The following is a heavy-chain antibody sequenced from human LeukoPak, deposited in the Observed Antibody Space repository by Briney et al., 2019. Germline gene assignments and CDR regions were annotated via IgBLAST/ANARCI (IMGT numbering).Heavy chain of an antibody. CDR1: GFTFSNYW. V-gene: IGHV3-7*01. J-gene: IGHJ4*02. CDR2: TKQDGSEK. D-gene: IGHD6-19*01. Sequence: GGSLRLSCAASGFTFSNYWMSWVRQAPGKGLEWVANTKQDGSEKYYVDSVRGRFTISRDNANNSLFLQMNSLRVEDTAMYYCATGDSSGWYEFGYWGQGTLVTVSS. CDR3: ATGDSSGWYEFGY.